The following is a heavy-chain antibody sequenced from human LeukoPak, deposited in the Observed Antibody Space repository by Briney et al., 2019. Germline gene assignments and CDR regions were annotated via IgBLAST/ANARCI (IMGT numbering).Heavy chain of an antibody. V-gene: IGHV3-11*06. CDR1: GFNFNDYF. CDR2: VTTSEDYT. CDR3: ARRAGAAAAALRHFDL. D-gene: IGHD6-13*01. Sequence: GGSLRLSCAASGFNFNDYFMTWIRQAPGKGLEWISYVTTSEDYTNYADSVRGRFTVSRDNTKNSLYLQMNSLRDEDTAVYYCARRAGAAAAALRHFDLWGRGTLVSVSS. J-gene: IGHJ2*01.